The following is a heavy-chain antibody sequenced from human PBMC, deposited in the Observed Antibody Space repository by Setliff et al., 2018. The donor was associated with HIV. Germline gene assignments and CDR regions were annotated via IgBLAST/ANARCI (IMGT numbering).Heavy chain of an antibody. J-gene: IGHJ4*02. CDR3: ARGTDYSGWFYDY. Sequence: PGGSLRLSCAASGFTFSKTWMTWVRQAPGKGLERVADIKQDGSETYYVDSVRGRFTISRDNAKSSLYLQMNSLRAEDTAVYYCARGTDYSGWFYDYWGQGTQVTVSS. D-gene: IGHD1-26*01. CDR2: IKQDGSET. CDR1: GFTFSKTW. V-gene: IGHV3-7*03.